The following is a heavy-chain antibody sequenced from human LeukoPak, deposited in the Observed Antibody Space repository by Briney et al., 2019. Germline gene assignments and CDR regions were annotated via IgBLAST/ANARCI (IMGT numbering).Heavy chain of an antibody. Sequence: SETLSLTCTVSGGSISSSSYYWGWIRQPPGKGLEWIGSIYYSGSTYYNPSLKSRATISVDTSKNQFSLKLSSVTAADTAVYYCARGNYYDSSGYSELDYWGQGTLVTVSS. J-gene: IGHJ4*02. CDR2: IYYSGST. D-gene: IGHD3-22*01. V-gene: IGHV4-39*07. CDR3: ARGNYYDSSGYSELDY. CDR1: GGSISSSSYY.